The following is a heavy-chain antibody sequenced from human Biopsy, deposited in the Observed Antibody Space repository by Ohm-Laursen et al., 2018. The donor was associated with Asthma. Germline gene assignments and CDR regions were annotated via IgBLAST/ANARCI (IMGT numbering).Heavy chain of an antibody. CDR1: YGSITSGGYH. D-gene: IGHD4-23*01. V-gene: IGHV4-61*08. Sequence: SDTLSLTWTVSYGSITSGGYHWSWIRQPPGKGLEWIGYVFYGGATNYNPSLKSRVTISVDTSKNQFFLRLSSVTAADTAVYYCARGVVYGGDSYAEYFQHWGQGTLVTVSS. CDR2: VFYGGAT. J-gene: IGHJ1*01. CDR3: ARGVVYGGDSYAEYFQH.